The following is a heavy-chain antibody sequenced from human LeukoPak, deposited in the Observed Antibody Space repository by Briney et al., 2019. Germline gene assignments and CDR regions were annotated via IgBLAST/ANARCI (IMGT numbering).Heavy chain of an antibody. Sequence: PSETLSLTCTVSGGSISSSYYYWGWIRQPPGKGLEWIGSIYYSGSTYYNPSLKSRVTISVDTSKNQFSLKLRSVTAADTAVYYCAEGLDSSGYYSFDYWGQGTLVTVSS. D-gene: IGHD3-22*01. V-gene: IGHV4-39*01. J-gene: IGHJ4*02. CDR2: IYYSGST. CDR3: AEGLDSSGYYSFDY. CDR1: GGSISSSYYY.